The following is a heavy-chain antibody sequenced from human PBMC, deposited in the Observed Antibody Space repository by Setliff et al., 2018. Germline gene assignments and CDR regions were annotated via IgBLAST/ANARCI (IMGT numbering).Heavy chain of an antibody. V-gene: IGHV3-11*04. CDR1: GFTFSDYY. CDR3: AREVVGAPSTFDI. Sequence: LRLSCAASGFTFSDYYMTWIRQAPGKGLEWVSYISRGGNTIYYADSVKGRFTISRDNARDPLFLQMSSLRAEDTAVYYCAREVVGAPSTFDIWGQGTMVTVSS. D-gene: IGHD1-26*01. J-gene: IGHJ3*02. CDR2: ISRGGNTI.